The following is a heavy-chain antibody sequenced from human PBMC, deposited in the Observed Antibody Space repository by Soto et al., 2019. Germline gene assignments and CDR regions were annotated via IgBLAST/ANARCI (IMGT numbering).Heavy chain of an antibody. CDR2: IYHTGTT. Sequence: SETLSLTCTVSGGSINSGDYSWTWIRQPPGKGLEWIGYIYHTGTTYYNMSLKSRVTISVDTSKNQFSLKLSSVTAADTAVYYCARWWSGSRQGFDPWGQGTLVTVSS. CDR1: GGSINSGDYS. J-gene: IGHJ5*02. D-gene: IGHD3-3*01. V-gene: IGHV4-30-2*01. CDR3: ARWWSGSRQGFDP.